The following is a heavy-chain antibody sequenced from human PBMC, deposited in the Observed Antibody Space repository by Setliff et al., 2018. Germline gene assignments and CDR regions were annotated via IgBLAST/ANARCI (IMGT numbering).Heavy chain of an antibody. CDR2: IYYRGST. CDR1: GGSFSGYY. J-gene: IGHJ6*03. D-gene: IGHD6-19*01. CDR3: AREQWLDPPGYYYMDV. V-gene: IGHV4-34*10. Sequence: SETLSLTCAVYGGSFSGYYWSWIRQSPGKGLEWIGHIYYRGSTYYNPSLRSRLAMSIDTSKNQFSLKLNSVTAADMAVYYCAREQWLDPPGYYYMDVWAKGTTVTVSS.